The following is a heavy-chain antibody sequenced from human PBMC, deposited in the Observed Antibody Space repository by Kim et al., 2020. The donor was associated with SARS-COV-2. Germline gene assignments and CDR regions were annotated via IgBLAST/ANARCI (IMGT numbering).Heavy chain of an antibody. CDR1: GYTFTSYA. V-gene: IGHV1-3*01. CDR2: INAGNGNT. CDR3: ARGGMSGWPCDY. Sequence: ASVKVSCKASGYTFTSYAMHWVRQAPGQRLEWMGWINAGNGNTKYSQKFQGRVTITRDTSASTAYMELSSLRSEDTAVYYCARGGMSGWPCDYWGQGTLVTVSS. D-gene: IGHD6-19*01. J-gene: IGHJ4*02.